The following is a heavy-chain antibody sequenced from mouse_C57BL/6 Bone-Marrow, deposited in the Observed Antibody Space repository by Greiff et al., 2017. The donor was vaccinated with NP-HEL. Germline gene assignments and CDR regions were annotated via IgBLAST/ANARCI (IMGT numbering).Heavy chain of an antibody. CDR2: ISSGSGTI. V-gene: IGHV5-17*01. Sequence: EVQLVESGGGLVKPGGSLKLSCAASGFTFSDYGMHWVRQAPEKGLEWVAYISSGSGTIYYADTVKGRFTISRDNAKNTLFLQMTSLRSEDTAMYYCARPVYYDYDGPGFAYWGQGTLVTVSA. J-gene: IGHJ3*01. D-gene: IGHD2-4*01. CDR3: ARPVYYDYDGPGFAY. CDR1: GFTFSDYG.